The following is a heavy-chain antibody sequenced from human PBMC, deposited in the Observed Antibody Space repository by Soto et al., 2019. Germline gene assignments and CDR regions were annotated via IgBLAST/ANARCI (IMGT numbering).Heavy chain of an antibody. Sequence: GGSLRLSCAASGFTVSSNYMSWVRQAPGKGLEWVSVIYSGGITYYADSVKGRFTISRDNSKNTLYLQMNSLRAEDTAVYYCARETPGAYDILTGYHSGDYYYMDVWGKGTTVTVSS. CDR2: IYSGGIT. CDR1: GFTVSSNY. D-gene: IGHD3-9*01. CDR3: ARETPGAYDILTGYHSGDYYYMDV. J-gene: IGHJ6*03. V-gene: IGHV3-66*01.